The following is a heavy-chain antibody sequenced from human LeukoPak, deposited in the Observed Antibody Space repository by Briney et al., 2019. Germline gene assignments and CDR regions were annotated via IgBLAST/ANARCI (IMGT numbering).Heavy chain of an antibody. D-gene: IGHD2/OR15-2a*01. J-gene: IGHJ4*02. CDR3: SRDGSMASFDY. CDR2: IRSKTYGGTT. Sequence: GGSLRLSCTASGFTFGDYAMTWFRQAPGKGLEWVGLIRSKTYGGTTEYAASVKGRFIISRDDSKSIAYLQMNSLKTEDTAVYYCSRDGSMASFDYWGQGTLVTVSS. CDR1: GFTFGDYA. V-gene: IGHV3-49*03.